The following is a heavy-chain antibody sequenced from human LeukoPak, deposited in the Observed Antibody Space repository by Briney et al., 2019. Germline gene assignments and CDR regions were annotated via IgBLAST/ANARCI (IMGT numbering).Heavy chain of an antibody. V-gene: IGHV3-66*01. CDR2: IYSGGST. D-gene: IGHD3-22*01. CDR3: AYDSSSYDYYFDY. Sequence: AGGSLRLSCAASGFTVSQNYMSWVRQAPGRGLEWVSVIYSGGSTYYADSVKGRFTISRDNSKNTLYLQMNSLRAEDTAVYYCAYDSSSYDYYFDYWGQGTLVTVSS. J-gene: IGHJ4*02. CDR1: GFTVSQNY.